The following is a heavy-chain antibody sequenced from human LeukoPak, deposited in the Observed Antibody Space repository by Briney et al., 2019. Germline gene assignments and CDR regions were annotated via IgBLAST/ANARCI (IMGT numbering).Heavy chain of an antibody. CDR3: ASADSSSWY. V-gene: IGHV4-34*01. J-gene: IGHJ4*02. Sequence: SETLSLTCAVYGGSFSGYYWSWIRQPPGKGLEWIGEINHSGSTNYNPSLKSRVTISVDTSKNQFSLKLSSVTAADTAVYYCASADSSSWYWGQGTLVTVSP. D-gene: IGHD6-13*01. CDR1: GGSFSGYY. CDR2: INHSGST.